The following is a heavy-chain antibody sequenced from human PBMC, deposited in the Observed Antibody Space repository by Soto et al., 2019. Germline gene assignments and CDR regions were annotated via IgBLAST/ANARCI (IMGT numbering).Heavy chain of an antibody. CDR1: GGTFSSYT. D-gene: IGHD3-3*01. CDR2: IIPIFGTA. CDR3: ARKLRFLEWSPFDY. V-gene: IGHV1-69*13. J-gene: IGHJ4*02. Sequence: SVKVSCKASGGTFSSYTISWVQQAPGQGLEWMGGIIPIFGTANYAQKFQGRVTITADESTSTAYMELSSLRSEDTAVYYCARKLRFLEWSPFDYWGQGTLVTVSS.